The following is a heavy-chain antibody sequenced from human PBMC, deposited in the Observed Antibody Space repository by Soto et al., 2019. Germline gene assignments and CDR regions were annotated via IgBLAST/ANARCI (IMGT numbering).Heavy chain of an antibody. Sequence: GESLKISCKISGKAFTSFWVVWVRQMPGRGLEWMGNIYPGDSDTRYTPPFQGQVTISADKSTNTAYLQWHSLQASDTALYYCAKQDDRGALEIWGQGTKVTVSS. D-gene: IGHD3-22*01. CDR2: IYPGDSDT. CDR3: AKQDDRGALEI. V-gene: IGHV5-51*01. CDR1: GKAFTSFW. J-gene: IGHJ3*02.